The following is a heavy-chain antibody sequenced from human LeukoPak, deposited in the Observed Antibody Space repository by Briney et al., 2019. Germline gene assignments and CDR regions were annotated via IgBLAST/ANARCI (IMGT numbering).Heavy chain of an antibody. Sequence: GGSLRLSCAASGFTFSSYGMHWVRQASGKGLEWVSSISSSSSYIYYADSVKGRFTISRDNAKNSLYLQMNSLRAEDTAVYYCARCLDYYYMDVWGKGTTVTVSS. CDR2: ISSSSSYI. D-gene: IGHD2-15*01. J-gene: IGHJ6*03. V-gene: IGHV3-21*01. CDR3: ARCLDYYYMDV. CDR1: GFTFSSYG.